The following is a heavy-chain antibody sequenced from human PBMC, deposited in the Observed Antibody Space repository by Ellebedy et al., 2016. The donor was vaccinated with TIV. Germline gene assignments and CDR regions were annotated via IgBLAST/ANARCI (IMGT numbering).Heavy chain of an antibody. D-gene: IGHD3-22*01. CDR1: GYTFTSYG. CDR3: ARTYYDSSGPSGDDY. Sequence: AASVKVSCKASGYTFTSYGISWVRQAPGQGLEWMGWISAYNGNTNYAQKLQGRVTMTTDTSTSTAYMELRSLRSDDTAVYYCARTYYDSSGPSGDDYWGQGTLVTVSS. CDR2: ISAYNGNT. V-gene: IGHV1-18*04. J-gene: IGHJ4*02.